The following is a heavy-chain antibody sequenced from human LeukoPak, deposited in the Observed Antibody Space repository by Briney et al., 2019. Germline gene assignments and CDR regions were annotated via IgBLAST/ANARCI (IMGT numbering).Heavy chain of an antibody. V-gene: IGHV1-18*01. D-gene: IGHD3-3*01. J-gene: IGHJ5*02. CDR3: ARDWTYDFWSGYYVPNNWFDP. CDR1: GYTFTSYG. CDR2: ISAYNGNT. Sequence: ASVKVSCKASGYTFTSYGISWVRQAPGQGLEWMGWISAYNGNTNYAQKLRGRVTMTTDTSTSTAYMELRSLRSDDTAVYYCARDWTYDFWSGYYVPNNWFDPWGQGTLVTVSS.